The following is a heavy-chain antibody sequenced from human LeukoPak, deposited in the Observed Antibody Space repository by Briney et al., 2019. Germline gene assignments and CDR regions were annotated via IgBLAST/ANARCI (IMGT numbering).Heavy chain of an antibody. D-gene: IGHD5-24*01. CDR1: GFTFTSGW. Sequence: PAGSLRLSCAASGFTFTSGWLHWVRQAPGKGLVGSSRINGDGSSTSYAYSVKGRFTISRDNAKNTVYLQMNSLRAEDTAVYYCAKMDVGWGQGTLVTVSS. J-gene: IGHJ4*02. CDR3: AKMDVG. CDR2: INGDGSST. V-gene: IGHV3-74*01.